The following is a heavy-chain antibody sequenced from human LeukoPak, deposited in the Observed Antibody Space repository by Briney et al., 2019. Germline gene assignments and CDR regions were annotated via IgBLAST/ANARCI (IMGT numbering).Heavy chain of an antibody. J-gene: IGHJ4*02. Sequence: SETLSLTCTVSGGSISSYYWSWIRQPPGKGLEWIGYIYYSGSTNYNPSLKTRVTISVDTSKNQFSMKLTSVTAAATAVYYCARFGEAHQWVYPFDNWGQGTLVTVSS. CDR2: IYYSGST. CDR1: GGSISSYY. V-gene: IGHV4-59*01. D-gene: IGHD3-16*01. CDR3: ARFGEAHQWVYPFDN.